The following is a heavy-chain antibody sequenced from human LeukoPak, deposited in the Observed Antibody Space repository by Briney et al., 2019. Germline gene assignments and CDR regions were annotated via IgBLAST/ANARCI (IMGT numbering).Heavy chain of an antibody. D-gene: IGHD5-18*01. CDR2: IYYSGST. CDR1: GGSISSGGYY. Sequence: PSETLSLTCTVSGGSISSGGYYWSWIRQHPGKGLEWIGYIYYSGSTYYNPSLKSRVTISVDTSKNQFSLKLSSVTAADTAVYYCARGLYVDTAMVYYYYGMDVWGQGTTVTVSS. J-gene: IGHJ6*02. V-gene: IGHV4-31*03. CDR3: ARGLYVDTAMVYYYYGMDV.